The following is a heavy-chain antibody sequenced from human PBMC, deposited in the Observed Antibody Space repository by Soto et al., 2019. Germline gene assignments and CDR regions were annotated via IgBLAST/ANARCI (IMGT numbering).Heavy chain of an antibody. J-gene: IGHJ6*02. CDR2: ISGSGGST. CDR3: AKHDTRQPYGMDV. CDR1: GFTFSSYA. V-gene: IGHV3-23*01. Sequence: GGSLRLSCAASGFTFSSYAMSWVRQAPGKGQEWVSAISGSGGSTYYADSVKGRFTISRDNSKNTLYLQMNSLRAEYTAVYYCAKHDTRQPYGMDVRGQGTTVTVSS. D-gene: IGHD3-22*01.